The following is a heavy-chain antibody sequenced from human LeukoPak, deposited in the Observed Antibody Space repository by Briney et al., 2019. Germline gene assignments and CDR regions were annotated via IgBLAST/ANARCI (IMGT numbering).Heavy chain of an antibody. D-gene: IGHD2-8*01. Sequence: GGSLRLSCAASGFTFSSYAMHWVRQAPGKGQEWVAVISYDGSNKYYADSVKGRFTISRDNSKNTLYLQMNSLRAEDTAVYYCARDRDIVLMVYTFDYWGQGTLVTVSS. CDR1: GFTFSSYA. CDR3: ARDRDIVLMVYTFDY. CDR2: ISYDGSNK. V-gene: IGHV3-30*01. J-gene: IGHJ4*02.